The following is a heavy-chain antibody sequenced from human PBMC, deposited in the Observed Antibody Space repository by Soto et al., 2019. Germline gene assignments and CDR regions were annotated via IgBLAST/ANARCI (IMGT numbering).Heavy chain of an antibody. J-gene: IGHJ4*02. D-gene: IGHD3-10*01. V-gene: IGHV3-74*01. CDR3: TRGPRPISTGTGAY. Sequence: HPGGSLRLSCAASGFIFKMYWMHWVRQSPGKGLVWISRIDKDGTYSDYADSVRGRFTISRDNVNDTLYLQMNNLRAEDSGLYYCTRGPRPISTGTGAYWGQGTQVTVSS. CDR1: GFIFKMYW. CDR2: IDKDGTYS.